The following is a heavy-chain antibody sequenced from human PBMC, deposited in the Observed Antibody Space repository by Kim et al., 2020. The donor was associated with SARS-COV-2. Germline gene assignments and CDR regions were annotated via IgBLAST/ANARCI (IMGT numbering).Heavy chain of an antibody. CDR1: GFTVSSNY. V-gene: IGHV3-66*01. CDR3: ARDDTDYGDYGSGYYYG. D-gene: IGHD4-17*01. J-gene: IGHJ6*01. CDR2: IYSGGST. Sequence: GGSLRLSCAASGFTVSSNYMSWVRQAPGKGLEWVSVIYSGGSTNYADSVKGRFTISRDNSKNTPYLQMISLIAEDAAGYYCARDDTDYGDYGSGYYYG.